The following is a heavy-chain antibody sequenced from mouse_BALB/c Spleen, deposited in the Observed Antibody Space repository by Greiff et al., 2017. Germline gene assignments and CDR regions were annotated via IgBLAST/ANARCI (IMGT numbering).Heavy chain of an antibody. Sequence: EVKLVESGPELVKPGASVKMSCKASGYTFTSYVMHWVKQKPGQGLEWIGYINPYNDGTKYNEKFKGKATLTSDKSSSTAYMELSSLTSEDSAVYYCARGRYDGYFDVWGAGTTVTVSS. V-gene: IGHV1-14*01. J-gene: IGHJ1*01. D-gene: IGHD2-14*01. CDR3: ARGRYDGYFDV. CDR2: INPYNDGT. CDR1: GYTFTSYV.